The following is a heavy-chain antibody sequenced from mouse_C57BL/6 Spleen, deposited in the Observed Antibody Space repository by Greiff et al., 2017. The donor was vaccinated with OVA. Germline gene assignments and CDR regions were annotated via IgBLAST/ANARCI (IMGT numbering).Heavy chain of an antibody. CDR1: GYTFTDYN. D-gene: IGHD2-4*01. CDR2: INPNDGGT. J-gene: IGHJ4*01. Sequence: EVQLQQSGPELVKPGASVKMSCKASGYTFTDYNMHWVKQSHGKGLEWIGYINPNDGGTSYNQKFKGKATLTVNKSSSTAYMELRSLTSEDSAVYYCARGLYYDYAMDYWGQGTSVTVSS. CDR3: ARGLYYDYAMDY. V-gene: IGHV1-22*01.